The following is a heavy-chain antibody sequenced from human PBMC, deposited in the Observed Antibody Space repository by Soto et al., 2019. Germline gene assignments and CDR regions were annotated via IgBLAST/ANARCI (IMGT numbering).Heavy chain of an antibody. CDR1: GYTFTGYY. Sequence: ASVKVSCQASGYTFTGYYMHWVRQAPGQGLEWMGWINPNSGGTNYAQNFQGRVTMTRDTSISTAYRELSRLRSDDTAVYYCARSIAVQDYYYGMDVWGQGTTVTVSS. CDR3: ARSIAVQDYYYGMDV. V-gene: IGHV1-2*02. D-gene: IGHD6-19*01. J-gene: IGHJ6*02. CDR2: INPNSGGT.